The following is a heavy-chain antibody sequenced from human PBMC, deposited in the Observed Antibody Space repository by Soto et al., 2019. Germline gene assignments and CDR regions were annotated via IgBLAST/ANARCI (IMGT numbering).Heavy chain of an antibody. V-gene: IGHV4-30-4*08. Sequence: QVQLQQSGPGLVKPSQTLSLTCTVSGDSISSDYYHWTWIRQSPGKGLEWIGYIHQSGSILYNPSLKSRVTISVDTSKNQFSLRLTSVTAADTAVYFCAREDDGGDSLDVWGQGTTVTVSS. D-gene: IGHD2-21*02. CDR2: IHQSGSI. CDR1: GDSISSDYYH. CDR3: AREDDGGDSLDV. J-gene: IGHJ6*02.